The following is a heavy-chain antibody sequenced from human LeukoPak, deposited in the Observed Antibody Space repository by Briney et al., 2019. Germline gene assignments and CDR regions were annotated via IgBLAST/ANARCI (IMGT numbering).Heavy chain of an antibody. CDR2: ISWNSGSI. CDR3: AKDHGVATIDY. CDR1: GFTFDDYA. Sequence: PGGSLRLSCAASGFTFDDYAMHWVRQAPGKGLEWVSGISWNSGSIGYADSVKGRFTISRDNAKNSLYLQMNSLRAEDTAVYYCAKDHGVATIDYWGQGTLVTVSS. D-gene: IGHD5-12*01. V-gene: IGHV3-9*01. J-gene: IGHJ4*02.